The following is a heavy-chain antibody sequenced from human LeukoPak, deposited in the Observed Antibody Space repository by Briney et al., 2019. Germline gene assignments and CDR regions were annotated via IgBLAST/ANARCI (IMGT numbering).Heavy chain of an antibody. J-gene: IGHJ4*02. CDR2: IRYDGSNK. D-gene: IGHD6-13*01. CDR1: GFTFSSYG. CDR3: AKDPIAAAGTLDY. Sequence: GGSLRLSCAASGFTFSSYGMHWVRQAPGKGLEWVAFIRYDGSNKYYADSVKGRFTISRDNSKNTLYLQMNSLRAEDTAAYYCAKDPIAAAGTLDYWGRGTLVTVSS. V-gene: IGHV3-30*02.